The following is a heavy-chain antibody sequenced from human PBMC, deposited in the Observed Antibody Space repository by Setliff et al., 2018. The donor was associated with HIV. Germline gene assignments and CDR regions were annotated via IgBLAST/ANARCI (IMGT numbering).Heavy chain of an antibody. V-gene: IGHV1-46*01. CDR2: ISPSGDRT. CDR3: ATLDCYGSATYNLALHY. CDR1: GYAFTSQF. Sequence: ASVKVSCKASGYAFTSQFMHWVRQAPGQGLEWMGIISPSGDRTTYAQRFRGRVTITADTSTDTAYMELGSLRSEDTAIYYCATLDCYGSATYNLALHYWGQGTLVTVSS. D-gene: IGHD3-10*01. J-gene: IGHJ4*02.